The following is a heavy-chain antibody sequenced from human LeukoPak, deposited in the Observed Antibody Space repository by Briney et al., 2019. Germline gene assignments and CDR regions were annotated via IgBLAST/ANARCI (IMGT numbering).Heavy chain of an antibody. CDR3: ARDLFYDILTGYYNDGFDN. CDR1: GGSISSSNW. D-gene: IGHD3-9*01. CDR2: IHHSGTT. Sequence: SGTLSLTCAVSGGSISSSNWWSWVRQPPGKGLEWIGEIHHSGTTNYNSSLKSRVTISVDKSKNQFSLRLTSVTAADTAVYFCARDLFYDILTGYYNDGFDNWGQGTLVTVSS. J-gene: IGHJ4*02. V-gene: IGHV4-4*02.